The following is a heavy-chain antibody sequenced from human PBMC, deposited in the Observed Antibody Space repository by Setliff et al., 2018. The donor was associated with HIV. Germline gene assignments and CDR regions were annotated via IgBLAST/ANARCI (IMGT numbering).Heavy chain of an antibody. CDR3: ARDGAVATWGDYYYYMDV. CDR1: GFTFSTYA. D-gene: IGHD5-12*01. Sequence: GGSLRLSCAASGFTFSTYAMHWVRQAPGKGLEWVAVISYDGINKYYADSGKGRFTISIDNSKKTLYLQMNSLGPEDTAVYYCARDGAVATWGDYYYYMDVWGKGTTVTVSS. CDR2: ISYDGINK. V-gene: IGHV3-30*04. J-gene: IGHJ6*03.